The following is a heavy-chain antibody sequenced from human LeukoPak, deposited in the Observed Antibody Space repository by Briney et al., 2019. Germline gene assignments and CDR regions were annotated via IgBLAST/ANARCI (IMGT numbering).Heavy chain of an antibody. J-gene: IGHJ3*02. CDR2: TYYRSTWHN. D-gene: IGHD3-16*01. CDR3: GQGAGGVKAFDN. V-gene: IGHV6-1*01. Sequence: SQTLSLTCAISGDSVSSNSAAWNWIRQSPSRGLEWLGRTYYRSTWHNDYAVSVKSRISINPDTSKNQFSLQLNSVTPEDTAVYFRGQGAGGVKAFDNWGQGTMVTVSS. CDR1: GDSVSSNSAA.